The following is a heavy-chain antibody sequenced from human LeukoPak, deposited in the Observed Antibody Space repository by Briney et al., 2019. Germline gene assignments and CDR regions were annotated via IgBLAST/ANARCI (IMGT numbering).Heavy chain of an antibody. J-gene: IGHJ6*03. Sequence: SETLSLTCTVSGGSISSRSYCWSWIRQPAGKGLEWIGHVHISGSTNYNSSLKSRVTISVDTSKNQFSLKLSSVTAADTAVYYCARADMDVWGKGTTVTVSS. CDR2: VHISGST. CDR1: GGSISSRSYC. V-gene: IGHV4-61*09. CDR3: ARADMDV.